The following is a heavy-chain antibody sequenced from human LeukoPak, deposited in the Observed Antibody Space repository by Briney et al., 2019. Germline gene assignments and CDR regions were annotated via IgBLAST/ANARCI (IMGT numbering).Heavy chain of an antibody. D-gene: IGHD1-26*01. Sequence: GGSLRLSCAASGFTFSSYAMSWVRQAPGKGLEWVSAISDTTYYADSVMGRFTISRDNSENTLYLQMDDLRAEDAAIYYCTKAYAFVGANFFAYWGQGTLVTVSS. J-gene: IGHJ4*02. CDR1: GFTFSSYA. CDR3: TKAYAFVGANFFAY. V-gene: IGHV3-23*01. CDR2: ISDTT.